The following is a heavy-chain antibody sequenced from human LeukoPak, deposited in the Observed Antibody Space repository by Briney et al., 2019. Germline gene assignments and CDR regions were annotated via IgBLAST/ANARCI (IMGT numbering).Heavy chain of an antibody. CDR3: AGYSSSSIFDY. CDR1: RFTFSSYA. V-gene: IGHV3-30-3*01. CDR2: ISYDGSNK. D-gene: IGHD6-6*01. J-gene: IGHJ4*02. Sequence: GGSLRLSCAASRFTFSSYAMHWVRQAPGKGLEWVAVISYDGSNKYYADSVKGRFTISRDNSKNTLYLQMNSLRAEDTAVYYCAGYSSSSIFDYWGQGTLVTVSS.